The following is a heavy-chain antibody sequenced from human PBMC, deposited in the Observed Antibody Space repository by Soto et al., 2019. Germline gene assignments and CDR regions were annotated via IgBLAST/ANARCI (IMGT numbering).Heavy chain of an antibody. CDR3: ASATDDSAAYSISRHTDQTYAMDV. Sequence: AGGSLRLSCAVSGFTFGNYWMEWVRQAPGKGLVWVSRINNDGSATDYADSVKGRFTVSRDNAKNTLYLQMNSLRAEDTAIYYCASATDDSAAYSISRHTDQTYAMDVWGPGTTVTVSS. D-gene: IGHD3-16*01. CDR1: GFTFGNYW. V-gene: IGHV3-74*01. CDR2: INNDGSAT. J-gene: IGHJ6*02.